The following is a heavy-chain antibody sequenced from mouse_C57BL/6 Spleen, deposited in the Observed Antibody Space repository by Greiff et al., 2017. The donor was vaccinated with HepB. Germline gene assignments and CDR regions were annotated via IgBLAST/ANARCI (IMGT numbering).Heavy chain of an antibody. Sequence: VQLQQSGAELVRPGASVKLSCKASGYTFTDYYINWVKQRPGQGLEWIARIYPGSGNTYYNEKFKGKATLTADKSSSTAYMQLSSLTSEDSAVYFCERRGGQLRQRYFDYWGQGTTLTVSS. CDR1: GYTFTDYY. J-gene: IGHJ2*01. CDR3: ERRGGQLRQRYFDY. V-gene: IGHV1-76*01. D-gene: IGHD3-2*02. CDR2: IYPGSGNT.